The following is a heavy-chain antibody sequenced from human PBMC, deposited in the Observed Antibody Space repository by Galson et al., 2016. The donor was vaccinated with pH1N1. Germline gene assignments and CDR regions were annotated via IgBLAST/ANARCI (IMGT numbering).Heavy chain of an antibody. CDR2: ISFDGNIK. CDR3: AKDCYSRGWSWFVH. Sequence: SLRLSCAASGFTFGDSGMHWVRQVPGKGLEWVTFISFDGNIKDYSDSVKGRFTISRDDSTNTLYLQMDSLRLEDTATYYCAKDCYSRGWSWFVHWVQGALVTVSA. D-gene: IGHD6-19*01. J-gene: IGHJ4*02. CDR1: GFTFGDSG. V-gene: IGHV3-30*18.